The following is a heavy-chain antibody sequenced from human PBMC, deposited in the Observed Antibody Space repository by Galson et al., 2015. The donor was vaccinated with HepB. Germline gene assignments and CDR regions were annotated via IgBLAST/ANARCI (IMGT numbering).Heavy chain of an antibody. CDR2: INAGNGNT. CDR1: GYTFTSYA. Sequence: SVKVSCKASGYTFTSYAMHWVRQAPGQRLEWMGWINAGNGNTKYSQKFQGRVTITRDTSASTAYMELSSLRSEDTAVYYCARVSNYYDSSGSTAFDIWGQGTMVTVSS. V-gene: IGHV1-3*01. J-gene: IGHJ3*02. D-gene: IGHD3-22*01. CDR3: ARVSNYYDSSGSTAFDI.